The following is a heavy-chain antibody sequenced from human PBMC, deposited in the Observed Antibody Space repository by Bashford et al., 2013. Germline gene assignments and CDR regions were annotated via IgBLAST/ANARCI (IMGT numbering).Heavy chain of an antibody. V-gene: IGHV4-59*01. CDR2: FYSSGIT. J-gene: IGHJ4*02. CDR3: ARAPEFVQMHS. Sequence: SSETLSLTCSVSNASMSRAYWTWIRQSPGKGLEWIGYFYSSGITRYSPSLKSRVSISLDTSKSQFSLNLRSVTAADTAVYYCARAPEFVQMHSWGQGILVTVSS. CDR1: NASMSRAY. D-gene: IGHD3-10*01.